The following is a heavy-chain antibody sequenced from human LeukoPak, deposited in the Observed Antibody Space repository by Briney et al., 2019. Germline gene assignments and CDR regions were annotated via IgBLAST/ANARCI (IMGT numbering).Heavy chain of an antibody. J-gene: IGHJ6*02. Sequence: GGSLRLSCAASGFTFSSYWMSWVRQAPGKGLEWVANIKQDGSEKYYVDSVKGRFTISRDNAKNSLYQQMNSLRAEDTAVYYCARELYSSSWLYYYGMDVWGQGTTVTVSS. CDR1: GFTFSSYW. CDR2: IKQDGSEK. D-gene: IGHD6-13*01. V-gene: IGHV3-7*01. CDR3: ARELYSSSWLYYYGMDV.